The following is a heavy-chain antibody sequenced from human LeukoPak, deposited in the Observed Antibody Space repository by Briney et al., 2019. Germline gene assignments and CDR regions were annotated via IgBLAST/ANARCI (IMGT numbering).Heavy chain of an antibody. D-gene: IGHD3-16*01. V-gene: IGHV3-23*01. CDR1: GFTSSNYG. CDR2: ISGSGVST. CDR3: AKGGLRGGTYNDDF. J-gene: IGHJ4*02. Sequence: GGSLRLSCAASGFTSSNYGMSWVRQAPGKGLEWVSGISGSGVSTYYAEALTGRFTVSRDNSKNTLYLQMNSLRAEDTALYYCAKGGLRGGTYNDDFWGQGTLVTVSS.